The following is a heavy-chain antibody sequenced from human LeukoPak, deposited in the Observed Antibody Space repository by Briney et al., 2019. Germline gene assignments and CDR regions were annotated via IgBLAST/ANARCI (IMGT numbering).Heavy chain of an antibody. CDR3: ARAKGGSYREFDY. Sequence: GASVKVSCKAFGYTFTSNYMHWVRQAPGQGPEWMGVISPSGGSTTYAQKFQGRVTITADKSTSTAYMELSSLRSEDTAAYYCARAKGGSYREFDYWGQGTLVTVSS. D-gene: IGHD1-26*01. CDR2: ISPSGGST. V-gene: IGHV1-46*01. J-gene: IGHJ4*02. CDR1: GYTFTSNY.